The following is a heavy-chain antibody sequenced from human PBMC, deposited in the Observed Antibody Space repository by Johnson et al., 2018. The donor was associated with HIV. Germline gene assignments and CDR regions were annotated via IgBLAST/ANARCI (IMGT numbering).Heavy chain of an antibody. D-gene: IGHD1-26*01. CDR3: AKARRYSGSYWDGAFDI. CDR1: GFTFSSYA. V-gene: IGHV3-30-3*01. J-gene: IGHJ3*02. CDR2: ISYDGSNK. Sequence: QVQLVESGGGLVQPGGSLRLSCAASGFTFSSYAMSWVRQAPGKGLEWVAVISYDGSNKYYADSVKGRFTISRDNSKNTLYLQMNSLRAEDTAVYYCAKARRYSGSYWDGAFDIWGQGTMVTVSS.